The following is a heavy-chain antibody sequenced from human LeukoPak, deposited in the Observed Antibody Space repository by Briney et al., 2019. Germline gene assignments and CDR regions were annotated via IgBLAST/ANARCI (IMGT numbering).Heavy chain of an antibody. Sequence: ASVKVSCKASRYTFTSYGISWVRQAPGQGLEWMGWISAYNGNTNYAQKLQGRVTMTTDTSTSTAYMELRSLRSDDTAVYYCASQYYDSSGYYFPFGYWGQGTPVNVSS. CDR1: RYTFTSYG. V-gene: IGHV1-18*01. D-gene: IGHD3-22*01. CDR3: ASQYYDSSGYYFPFGY. J-gene: IGHJ4*02. CDR2: ISAYNGNT.